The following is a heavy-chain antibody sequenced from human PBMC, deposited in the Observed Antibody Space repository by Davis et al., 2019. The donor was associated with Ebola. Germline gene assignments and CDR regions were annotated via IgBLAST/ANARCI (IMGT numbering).Heavy chain of an antibody. V-gene: IGHV1-8*02. CDR2: MNPNSGNT. Sequence: AASVKVSCKASGGTFSSYAINWVRQATGQGLEWMGWMNPNSGNTGYAQKFQGRVTMTRNTSISTAYMELSSLRSEDTAVYYCARGIVNFDWLSNYYYYYGMDVWGQGTTVTVSS. CDR1: GGTFSSYA. D-gene: IGHD3-9*01. CDR3: ARGIVNFDWLSNYYYYYGMDV. J-gene: IGHJ6*02.